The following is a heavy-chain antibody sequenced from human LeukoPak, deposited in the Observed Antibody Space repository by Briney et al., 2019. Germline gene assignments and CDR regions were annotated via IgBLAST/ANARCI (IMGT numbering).Heavy chain of an antibody. D-gene: IGHD6-13*01. CDR2: ISYDGSNK. J-gene: IGHJ4*02. Sequence: GGTLRLSCEASGFTFSTYGMSWVRQAPGKGLEWVAVISYDGSNKYYADSVKGRFTISRDNSKNTLYLQMNSLRAEDTAVYYCAKTPTSSWYNLDYWGQGTLVTVSS. CDR3: AKTPTSSWYNLDY. CDR1: GFTFSTYG. V-gene: IGHV3-30*18.